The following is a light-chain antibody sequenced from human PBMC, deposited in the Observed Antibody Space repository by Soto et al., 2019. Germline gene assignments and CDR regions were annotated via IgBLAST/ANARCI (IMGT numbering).Light chain of an antibody. J-gene: IGLJ1*01. CDR1: SSDIGGYNY. Sequence: QSVLTQPASVSGSPGQSITASCTGTSSDIGGYNYVSWYQHHPGKAPQLIIYEVNLRPSGVSDRFSASKSGDTASLTISGIQAGDEADYSCCSYTTSNTHNYVFGTGTKV. CDR3: CSYTTSNTHNYV. V-gene: IGLV2-14*01. CDR2: EVN.